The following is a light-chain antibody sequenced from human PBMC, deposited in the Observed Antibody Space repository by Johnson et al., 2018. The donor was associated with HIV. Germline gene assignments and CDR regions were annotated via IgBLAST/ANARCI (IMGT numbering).Light chain of an antibody. Sequence: SSNIGTNFVSWYQQLPGAAPRLVIYEDNKRPSGIPDRFSGSKSGASATLGITGLQTGDEANYYCGTWDSNLRKVFGTGTKVTVL. J-gene: IGLJ1*01. CDR3: GTWDSNLRKV. V-gene: IGLV1-51*02. CDR1: SSNIGTNF. CDR2: EDN.